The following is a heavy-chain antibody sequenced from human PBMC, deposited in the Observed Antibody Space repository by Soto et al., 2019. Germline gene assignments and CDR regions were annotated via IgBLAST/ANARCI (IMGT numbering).Heavy chain of an antibody. D-gene: IGHD1-26*01. CDR2: ISGSGGST. CDR1: GFTFSSYA. Sequence: EVQLLESGGGLVQPGGSLRLSCAASGFTFSSYAMSWVRQAPGKGLEWVSAISGSGGSTYYADSVKGRFTISRDNSKNTLYVQMNSMRAEDTAVYYCAKGGVGATTTFDYWGQGTLVTVSS. V-gene: IGHV3-23*01. J-gene: IGHJ4*02. CDR3: AKGGVGATTTFDY.